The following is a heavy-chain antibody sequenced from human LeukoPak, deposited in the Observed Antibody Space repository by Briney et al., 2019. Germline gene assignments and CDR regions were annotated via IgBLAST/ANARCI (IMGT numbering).Heavy chain of an antibody. V-gene: IGHV3-23*01. J-gene: IGHJ4*02. CDR1: GFTFSSYA. Sequence: GGSLRLSCAASGFTFSSYAMSWVRQAPGKGLEWVSAISGSGGSTYYADSVKGRFTISRDNSKNTLYLQMNSLRAEDTAVYYCAKSGSSGGSAPPFDYWGQGTLVTVSS. D-gene: IGHD6-19*01. CDR2: ISGSGGST. CDR3: AKSGSSGGSAPPFDY.